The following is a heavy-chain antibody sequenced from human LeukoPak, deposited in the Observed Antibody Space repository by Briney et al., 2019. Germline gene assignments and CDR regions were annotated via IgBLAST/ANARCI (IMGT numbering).Heavy chain of an antibody. D-gene: IGHD3-22*01. J-gene: IGHJ4*02. CDR2: IYHSGST. CDR1: GYPTSSGYY. Sequence: KPSETLSLTCSVSGYPTSSGYYWGWIRQPPGKGLEWIGSIYHSGSTYYNPSLKSRVTISVDTSKNQFSLKLSSVTAADTAVYYCARRSSSGYYPPDYWGQGTLVTVSS. CDR3: ARRSSSGYYPPDY. V-gene: IGHV4-38-2*01.